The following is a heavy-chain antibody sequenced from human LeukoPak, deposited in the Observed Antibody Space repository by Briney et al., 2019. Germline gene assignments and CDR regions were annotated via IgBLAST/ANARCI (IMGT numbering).Heavy chain of an antibody. CDR1: GYTFTSYD. J-gene: IGHJ4*02. V-gene: IGHV1-8*01. Sequence: ASEKVSCKASGYTFTSYDINWVRQATGQGLEWMGWMNPNSGNTGYAQKFQGRVTMTRNTSISTAYMELSSLRSEDTAVYYCARGHLSGYYGLGSYFTDYWGQGTLVTVSS. CDR2: MNPNSGNT. D-gene: IGHD3-10*01. CDR3: ARGHLSGYYGLGSYFTDY.